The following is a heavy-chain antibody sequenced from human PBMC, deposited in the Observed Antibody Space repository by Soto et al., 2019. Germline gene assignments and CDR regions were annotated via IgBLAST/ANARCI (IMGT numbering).Heavy chain of an antibody. D-gene: IGHD1-26*01. CDR1: GFTFSSYA. V-gene: IGHV3-30-3*01. J-gene: IGHJ4*02. CDR2: ISYDGSNK. Sequence: QVQLVESGGGVVQPGRSLRLSCAASGFTFSSYAMHWVRQAPGKGLEWVAVISYDGSNKYYADSVKGRFTISRDNSKNTLYLQMNSLRAEDTAVYYCEREEPSGEGAYDYWGQGTLVTVSS. CDR3: EREEPSGEGAYDY.